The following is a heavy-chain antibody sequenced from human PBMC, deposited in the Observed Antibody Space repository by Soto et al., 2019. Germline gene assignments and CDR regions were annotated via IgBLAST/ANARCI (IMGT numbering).Heavy chain of an antibody. Sequence: QVQLVESGGGVVQPGTSLRLACEASGFNFGAYGMHWVRQAPGKGLEWVAVISHDGTKTYYSDSVKGRFTVSRDNSKNMLYVQMVSLRPDDTAVYSCATDRRDGSTTCSRCYGVDVWGQGTTVTVSS. CDR1: GFNFGAYG. D-gene: IGHD2-2*01. J-gene: IGHJ6*02. CDR2: ISHDGTKT. V-gene: IGHV3-30*03. CDR3: ATDRRDGSTTCSRCYGVDV.